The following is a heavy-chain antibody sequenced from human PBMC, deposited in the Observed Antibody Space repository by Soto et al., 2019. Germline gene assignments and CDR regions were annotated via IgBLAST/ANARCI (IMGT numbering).Heavy chain of an antibody. J-gene: IGHJ5*02. CDR1: GFTFSSYS. V-gene: IGHV3-48*01. CDR3: ARDDDFWSGFHPSSNWFDP. Sequence: GGSLRLSCAASGFTFSSYSMNWVRQAPGKELEWVSYISSSSSTIYYADSVKGRFTISRDNAKNSLYLQMNSLRAEDTAVYYCARDDDFWSGFHPSSNWFDPWGQGTLVTVSS. CDR2: ISSSSSTI. D-gene: IGHD3-3*01.